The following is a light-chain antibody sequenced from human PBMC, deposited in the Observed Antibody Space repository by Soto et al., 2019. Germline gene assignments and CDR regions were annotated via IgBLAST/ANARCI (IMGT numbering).Light chain of an antibody. CDR1: QSISIY. Sequence: DIQMTQSPSSLSASIGDRVTITCRASQSISIYLNWYQQKPGKAPKVLIYDASTLQSGVPSRFSGIGSGTDFTLTVSSLQPEDSATYYCQHSYNTPYTFGQGTKLEIK. CDR3: QHSYNTPYT. J-gene: IGKJ2*01. V-gene: IGKV1-39*01. CDR2: DAS.